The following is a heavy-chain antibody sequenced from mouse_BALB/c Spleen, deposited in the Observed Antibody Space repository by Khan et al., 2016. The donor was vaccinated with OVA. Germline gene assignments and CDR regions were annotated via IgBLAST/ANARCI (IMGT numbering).Heavy chain of an antibody. Sequence: LVESGGDLVKPGGSLKLSCAASGFTFSTYGMSWVRQTPDMRLEWVATISSGGHYTYYPDSVKGRFTISRDNAKNTLYLQMSSLKSEDTAIYYGARLAYYYNSEGFAYWGQGTLVTVSA. CDR2: ISSGGHYT. V-gene: IGHV5-6*01. J-gene: IGHJ3*01. CDR1: GFTFSTYG. CDR3: ARLAYYYNSEGFAY. D-gene: IGHD1-1*01.